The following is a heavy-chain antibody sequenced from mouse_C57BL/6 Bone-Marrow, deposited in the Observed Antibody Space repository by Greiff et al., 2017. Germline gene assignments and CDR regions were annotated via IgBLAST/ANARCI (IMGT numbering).Heavy chain of an antibody. D-gene: IGHD4-1*01. CDR3: ARWNWVGTY. CDR1: GYTFTSYW. Sequence: QVQLQQPGAELVRPGSSVKLSCKASGYTFTSYWMHWVKQRPIQGLEWIGNIDPSDSETHYNQKFKDKATLTVAKSSSTAYMQLSSLTSEDSAVYYCARWNWVGTYWGQGTTLTVSS. CDR2: IDPSDSET. V-gene: IGHV1-52*01. J-gene: IGHJ2*01.